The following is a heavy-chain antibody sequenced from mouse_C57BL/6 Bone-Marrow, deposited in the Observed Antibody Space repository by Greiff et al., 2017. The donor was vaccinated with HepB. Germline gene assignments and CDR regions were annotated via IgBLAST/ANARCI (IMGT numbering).Heavy chain of an antibody. D-gene: IGHD2-4*01. Sequence: EVQVVESGPGLVKPSQSLSLTCSVTGYSITSGYYWNWIRQFPGNKLEWMGYISYDGSNNYNPSLKNRISITRDTSKNQFFLKLNSVTTEDTATYYCARDDFWFAYWGQGTLVTVSA. CDR1: GYSITSGYY. CDR3: ARDDFWFAY. V-gene: IGHV3-6*01. CDR2: ISYDGSN. J-gene: IGHJ3*01.